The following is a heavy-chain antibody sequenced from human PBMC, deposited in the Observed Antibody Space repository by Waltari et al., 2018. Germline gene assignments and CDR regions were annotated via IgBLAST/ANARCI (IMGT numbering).Heavy chain of an antibody. CDR2: IYYSGST. V-gene: IGHV4-59*01. Sequence: QVQLQESGPGLVKPSETLSLTCTVSGGSISSYYWSWLRQPPGKGLEWIGYIYYSGSTNYNPSLKSRVTISVDTSKNQFSLKLSSVTAADTAVYYCARGHYDILTGFDRSYYYMDVWGKGTTVTVSS. CDR1: GGSISSYY. D-gene: IGHD3-9*01. J-gene: IGHJ6*03. CDR3: ARGHYDILTGFDRSYYYMDV.